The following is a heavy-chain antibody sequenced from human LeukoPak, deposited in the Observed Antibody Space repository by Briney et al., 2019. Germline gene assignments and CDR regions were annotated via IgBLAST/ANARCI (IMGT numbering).Heavy chain of an antibody. Sequence: QSGGSLRLSCAASGFTFSTYWMHWVRQAPGKGLEWVSRINSDGSTINYADSVKGRFTISRDNAKNTLYLQMRSLRAEDTAVYFCVRQGFLRKYFDSWGQGTLVTVSS. V-gene: IGHV3-74*01. CDR2: INSDGSTI. D-gene: IGHD5/OR15-5a*01. J-gene: IGHJ4*02. CDR3: VRQGFLRKYFDS. CDR1: GFTFSTYW.